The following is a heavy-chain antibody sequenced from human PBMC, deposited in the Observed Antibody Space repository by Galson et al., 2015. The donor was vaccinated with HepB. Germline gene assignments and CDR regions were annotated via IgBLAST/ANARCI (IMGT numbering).Heavy chain of an antibody. Sequence: CAISGDSVSSNSAAWNRIRQSPSRGLEWLGRTYYRSKWYNDYAVSVKSRITINPDTSKNQFSLQLNSVTPEDTAVYYCARESAARPRYYYYYMDVWGKGTTVTVSS. CDR1: GDSVSSNSAA. CDR2: TYYRSKWYN. CDR3: ARESAARPRYYYYYMDV. V-gene: IGHV6-1*01. J-gene: IGHJ6*03. D-gene: IGHD6-6*01.